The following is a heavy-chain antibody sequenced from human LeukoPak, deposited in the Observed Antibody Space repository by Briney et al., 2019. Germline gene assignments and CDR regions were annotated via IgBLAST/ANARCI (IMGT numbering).Heavy chain of an antibody. V-gene: IGHV1-69*16. CDR3: ARGNYYDRDIDYMDV. D-gene: IGHD3-22*01. CDR1: GGTFSSYT. Sequence: ASVKVSCKASGGTFSSYTISCVRQAPGQGLEWMGRIIPILGIANYAQKFQGRVTITTDESTSTAYMELSSLRSEDTAVYYCARGNYYDRDIDYMDVWGKGTTVTVSS. J-gene: IGHJ6*03. CDR2: IIPILGIA.